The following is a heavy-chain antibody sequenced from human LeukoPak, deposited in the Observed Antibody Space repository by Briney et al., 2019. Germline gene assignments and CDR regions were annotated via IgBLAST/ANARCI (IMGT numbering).Heavy chain of an antibody. CDR2: IRNSGGRT. V-gene: IGHV3-23*01. D-gene: IGHD1-26*01. CDR3: AKQSSRRELLLDY. J-gene: IGHJ4*02. Sequence: GGSLRLSCAASGFTFSSYAMSWVRQAPGKGLEWVSTIRNSGGRTYYADSVKGRFTISRDDSKNTLYLQMNSLRAEDTAIYYCAKQSSRRELLLDYWGQGTLVTVSS. CDR1: GFTFSSYA.